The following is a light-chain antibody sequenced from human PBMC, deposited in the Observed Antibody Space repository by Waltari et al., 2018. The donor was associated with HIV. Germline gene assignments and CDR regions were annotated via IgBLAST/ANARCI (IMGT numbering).Light chain of an antibody. CDR3: CSYAGTFTWV. V-gene: IGLV2-14*01. CDR2: EVS. Sequence: QSALTQPASVSGSPGQSIPISCTGTSSDVGGYNYVSWYQQHPGKAPKLMIYEVSNRPSGVSNRFSGSRSGNMASLTISGLQADDEADYYCCSYAGTFTWVFGGGTRLTVL. J-gene: IGLJ3*02. CDR1: SSDVGGYNY.